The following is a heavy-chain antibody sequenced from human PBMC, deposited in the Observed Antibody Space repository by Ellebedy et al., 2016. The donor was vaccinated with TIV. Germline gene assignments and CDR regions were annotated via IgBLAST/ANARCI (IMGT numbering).Heavy chain of an antibody. D-gene: IGHD3-9*01. CDR2: ISYDGSNK. J-gene: IGHJ6*02. Sequence: GESLKISXAASGFTFSSYGMHWVRQAPGKGLEWVAVISYDGSNKYYADSVKGRFTISRDNSKNTLYLQMNSLRAEDTAVYYCARDLLGGFDWLFLTGYGMDVWGQGTTVTVSS. V-gene: IGHV3-30*03. CDR3: ARDLLGGFDWLFLTGYGMDV. CDR1: GFTFSSYG.